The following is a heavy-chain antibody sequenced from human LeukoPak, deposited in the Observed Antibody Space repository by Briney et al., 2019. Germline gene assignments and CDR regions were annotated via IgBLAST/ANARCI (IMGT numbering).Heavy chain of an antibody. CDR1: GGSISSYY. D-gene: IGHD2-2*01. J-gene: IGHJ6*02. V-gene: IGHV4-4*07. CDR3: ARDGYCSSTSCLSYYYGMDV. Sequence: SETLSLTCTVSGGSISSYYWSWIRQPAGKGLEWIGRIYTSGSTNYNPSLKSRVTMSVDTSKNQFSLKLSSATAAGTAVYYCARDGYCSSTSCLSYYYGMDVWGQGTTVTVSS. CDR2: IYTSGST.